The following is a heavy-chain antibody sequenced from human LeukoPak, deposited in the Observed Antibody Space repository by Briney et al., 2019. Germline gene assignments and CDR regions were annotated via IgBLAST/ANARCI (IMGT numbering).Heavy chain of an antibody. CDR1: GYTFTSYD. J-gene: IGHJ4*02. CDR3: ARGVGYCSSTSCSDFDY. Sequence: ASVRVSCKASGYTFTSYDINWVRQAPGEGLEWMGWMNPNSGNTGYAQKFQGRVTMTRNTSISTAYMELSSLRSEDTAVYYCARGVGYCSSTSCSDFDYWGQGTLVTVSS. CDR2: MNPNSGNT. D-gene: IGHD2-2*01. V-gene: IGHV1-8*01.